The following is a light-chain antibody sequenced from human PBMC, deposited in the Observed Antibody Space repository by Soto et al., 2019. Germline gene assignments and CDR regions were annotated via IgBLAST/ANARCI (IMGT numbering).Light chain of an antibody. CDR3: QPYASSLGGVV. V-gene: IGLV1-40*01. CDR1: SSNIGAGYD. J-gene: IGLJ2*01. CDR2: GNS. Sequence: QSVLTQPPSVSGAPGQRVTISCTGSSSNIGAGYDVHWYQQLPGTAPKLLIYGNSNRPSGVPDRFSGSKSGTSASLAITGLKGEDGADYSGQPYASSLGGVVSGGGTKRPV.